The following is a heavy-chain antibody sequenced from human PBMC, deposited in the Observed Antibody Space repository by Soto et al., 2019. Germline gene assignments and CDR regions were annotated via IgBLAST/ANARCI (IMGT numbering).Heavy chain of an antibody. CDR2: IHYSGST. J-gene: IGHJ5*02. Sequence: SETLSLTCTVSGGDVSGCSNHWGWIRQPPGKGLEWIGNIHYSGSTYLTPSLKSRVTISGDTSKSQFSLKLSSVTAADTAVYYCARLVDYYDSSGQLDPWGQGTLVTVSS. V-gene: IGHV4-39*01. CDR1: GGDVSGCSNH. D-gene: IGHD3-22*01. CDR3: ARLVDYYDSSGQLDP.